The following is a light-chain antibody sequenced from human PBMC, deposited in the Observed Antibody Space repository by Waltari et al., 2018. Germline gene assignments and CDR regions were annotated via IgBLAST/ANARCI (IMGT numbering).Light chain of an antibody. CDR2: EAS. J-gene: IGLJ2*01. V-gene: IGLV3-10*01. CDR1: SLPKKY. CDR3: YSTDSNNNYEV. Sequence: SYELTQPPSVSVSPGQTARITCPGDSLPKKYAYWYQQKLGQAPVLVIYEASKRPSGIPERFSGSSSGTMAALTISGAQVEDEADYYCYSTDSNNNYEVFGGGTKLTVL.